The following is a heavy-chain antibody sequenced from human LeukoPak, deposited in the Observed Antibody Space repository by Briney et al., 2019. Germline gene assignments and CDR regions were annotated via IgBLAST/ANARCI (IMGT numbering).Heavy chain of an antibody. CDR1: GYTFTSYY. CDR3: ARDRPGIAAAGTRRAEYFQH. V-gene: IGHV1-46*01. D-gene: IGHD6-13*01. CDR2: INPSGGST. J-gene: IGHJ1*01. Sequence: ASVKVSCKASGYTFTSYYMHWVRQAPGQGLEWMGIINPSGGSTSYAQKFQGRVTMTRDTSPSTVYMELSSLRSEDTAVYYCARDRPGIAAAGTRRAEYFQHWGQGTLVTVSS.